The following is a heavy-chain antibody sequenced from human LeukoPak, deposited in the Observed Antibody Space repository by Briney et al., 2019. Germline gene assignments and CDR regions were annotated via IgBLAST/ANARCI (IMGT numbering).Heavy chain of an antibody. J-gene: IGHJ3*02. CDR3: ARHSRSGYIGYENAFDI. CDR1: GDSISSSSYC. CDR2: IYNSANT. V-gene: IGHV4-39*01. D-gene: IGHD5-12*01. Sequence: SETLSLTCTVSGDSISSSSYCWDWVRQPPGKGLEWIGNIYNSANTHYNPSLKTRITMSVDTSKNQFSLKLNSVTAADTGIYYCARHSRSGYIGYENAFDIWGQGTMVTVSS.